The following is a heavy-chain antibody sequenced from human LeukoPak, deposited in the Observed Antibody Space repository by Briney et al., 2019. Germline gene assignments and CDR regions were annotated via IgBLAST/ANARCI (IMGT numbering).Heavy chain of an antibody. J-gene: IGHJ5*02. V-gene: IGHV1-18*01. Sequence: ASVKVSRRTSGYFFSTYGISWVRQAPGQGFEWMGWISGYNDNALYAQKFRGRVTMTADTSTSTAYMELNSLRSDDTAVYYCARDRGELRVWFDPWGQGTLVTVSS. CDR1: GYFFSTYG. CDR3: ARDRGELRVWFDP. CDR2: ISGYNDNA. D-gene: IGHD1-1*01.